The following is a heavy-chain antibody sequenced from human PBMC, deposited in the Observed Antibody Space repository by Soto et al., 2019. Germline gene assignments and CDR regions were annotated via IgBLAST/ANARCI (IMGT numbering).Heavy chain of an antibody. CDR1: GYTFTGFY. Sequence: ASVKVSCKASGYTFTGFYMHWVRQAPGQGLEWMGWINPNNGGTNYVQKFQDRVTMTRDTSITTAYMELSGLRSDDTAVYYCARDPGPYGDYSYWGQGTLDTVSS. V-gene: IGHV1-2*02. D-gene: IGHD4-17*01. CDR2: INPNNGGT. CDR3: ARDPGPYGDYSY. J-gene: IGHJ4*02.